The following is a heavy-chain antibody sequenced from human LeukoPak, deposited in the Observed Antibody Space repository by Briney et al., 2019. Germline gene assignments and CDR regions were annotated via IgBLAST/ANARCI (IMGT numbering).Heavy chain of an antibody. CDR2: ISAYNGNT. V-gene: IGHV1-18*01. Sequence: ASVKVSCTASGYTFTSYGISWVRPAPGQGLEWMGWISAYNGNTNYAQKLQGRVTMTTDTSTSTAYMELRSLRSDDTAVYYCARVNGYCSGGSCYSGWFDPWGQGTLVTVSS. CDR1: GYTFTSYG. CDR3: ARVNGYCSGGSCYSGWFDP. J-gene: IGHJ5*02. D-gene: IGHD2-15*01.